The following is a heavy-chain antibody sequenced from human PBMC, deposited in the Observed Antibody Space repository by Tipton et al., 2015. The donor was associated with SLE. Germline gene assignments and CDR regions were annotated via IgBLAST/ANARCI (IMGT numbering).Heavy chain of an antibody. CDR2: IYTRGST. CDR1: GGSFSGYY. D-gene: IGHD3-10*01. Sequence: TLSLTCAVYGGSFSGYYWSWIRQPAGKGLEWIGRIYTRGSTNYNPSLKSRVTMSVDTSKNQFSLKLSSVTAADTAVYYCATRYYGSGSHDYWGQGTLVTVSS. CDR3: ATRYYGSGSHDY. V-gene: IGHV4-59*10. J-gene: IGHJ4*02.